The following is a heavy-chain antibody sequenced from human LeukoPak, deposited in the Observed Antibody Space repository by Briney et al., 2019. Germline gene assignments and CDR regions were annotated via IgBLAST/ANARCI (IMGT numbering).Heavy chain of an antibody. D-gene: IGHD4-23*01. V-gene: IGHV3-23*01. J-gene: IGHJ4*02. CDR2: ISGSGGST. CDR3: AKATLRTTVVKGVLDY. Sequence: PGGSLRLSCAASGFTFSSYAMSWVRQAPGKGLEWVSAISGSGGSTYYADSVKGRFTISRDNSKNTLYLQMNSLRAEDTAVYYCAKATLRTTVVKGVLDYWGQGTLVTVSP. CDR1: GFTFSSYA.